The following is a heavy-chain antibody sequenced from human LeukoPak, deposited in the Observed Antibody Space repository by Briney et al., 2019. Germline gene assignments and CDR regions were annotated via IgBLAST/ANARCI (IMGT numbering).Heavy chain of an antibody. Sequence: SETLSLTCTVSGGSISSGDYYWSWIRQPPGKGLEWIGYIYYSGSTYYNPSLKSRVTISVDTSKNQFSLKLSSVTAADTAVYYCARGRPMIVVVTPSGYFDYWGQGTLVTVSS. CDR1: GGSISSGDYY. CDR3: ARGRPMIVVVTPSGYFDY. V-gene: IGHV4-30-4*01. J-gene: IGHJ4*02. D-gene: IGHD3-22*01. CDR2: IYYSGST.